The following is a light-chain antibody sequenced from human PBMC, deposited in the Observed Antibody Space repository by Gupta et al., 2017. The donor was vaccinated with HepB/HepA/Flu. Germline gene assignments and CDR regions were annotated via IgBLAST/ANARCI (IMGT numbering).Light chain of an antibody. CDR3: QQSYSTLEVT. CDR2: AAS. J-gene: IGKJ3*01. CDR1: QSISSY. V-gene: IGKV1-39*01. Sequence: DIQMTQSPSSLSASVGDRVTITCRASQSISSYLNWYQQKPGKAPKLLIYAASSLQSGVPSRFSGSGSGTDFTLTISSLQPEDFATYYCQQSYSTLEVTFGPGTKVEIK.